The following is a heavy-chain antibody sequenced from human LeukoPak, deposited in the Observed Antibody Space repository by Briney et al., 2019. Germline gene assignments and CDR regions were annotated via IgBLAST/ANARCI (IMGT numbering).Heavy chain of an antibody. Sequence: SETLSLTCTVSGGSISSGDCYWSWIRQPPGKGLEWIGYIYYSGSTYYNPSLKSRVTISVDTSKNQFSLKLSSVTAADTAVYYCARDPRGPTDFDYWGQGTLVTVSS. CDR2: IYYSGST. D-gene: IGHD4-11*01. J-gene: IGHJ4*02. CDR1: GGSISSGDCY. V-gene: IGHV4-30-4*01. CDR3: ARDPRGPTDFDY.